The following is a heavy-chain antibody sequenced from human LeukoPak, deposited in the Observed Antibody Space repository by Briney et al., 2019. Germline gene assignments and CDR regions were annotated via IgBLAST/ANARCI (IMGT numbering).Heavy chain of an antibody. CDR3: ARFVAWLDYYMDV. V-gene: IGHV3-20*04. CDR2: INWNGGST. J-gene: IGHJ6*03. Sequence: PGGSLRLSCAASGFTFDDYGMSWVRQAPGKGLEWFSGINWNGGSTGYADSVKGRFTISRDNSKNTLYLQMGSLRAEDMAVYYCARFVAWLDYYMDVWGKGTTVTVSS. D-gene: IGHD3-10*01. CDR1: GFTFDDYG.